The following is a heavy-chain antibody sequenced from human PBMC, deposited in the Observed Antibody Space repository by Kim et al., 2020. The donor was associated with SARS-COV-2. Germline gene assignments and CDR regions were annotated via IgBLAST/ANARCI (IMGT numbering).Heavy chain of an antibody. V-gene: IGHV4-39*01. CDR3: ARHLGSGREPYTFD. CDR2: IYYSGST. Sequence: SETLSLTCTVSGGSISSSSYYWGWIRQPPGKGLEWIGSIYYSGSTYYNPSLKSRVTISVDTSKNQFSLKLSSVTAADTAVYYCARHLGSGREPYTFDWGQGTLVTVSS. J-gene: IGHJ4*02. CDR1: GGSISSSSYY. D-gene: IGHD3-10*01.